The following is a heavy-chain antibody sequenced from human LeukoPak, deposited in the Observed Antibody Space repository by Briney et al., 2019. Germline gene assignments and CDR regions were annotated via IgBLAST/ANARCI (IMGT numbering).Heavy chain of an antibody. D-gene: IGHD3-10*01. CDR1: GFTFSSYS. V-gene: IGHV3-21*01. J-gene: IGHJ4*02. CDR3: ARDRGWFGELLPDY. Sequence: PGGSLRLSCAASGFTFSSYSMNWVRQAPGKGLEWVSSISSSNSYIYYADSVKGRFTISRDNAKNSLFLQMNSLRAEDTAVYYCARDRGWFGELLPDYWGQGTLVTVSS. CDR2: ISSSNSYI.